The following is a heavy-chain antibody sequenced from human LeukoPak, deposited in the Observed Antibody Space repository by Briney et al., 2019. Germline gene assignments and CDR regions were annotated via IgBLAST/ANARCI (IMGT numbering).Heavy chain of an antibody. CDR1: GFTFSDYN. D-gene: IGHD5-24*01. J-gene: IGHJ4*02. CDR3: ASSDGYNAK. CDR2: ISSSGDTI. Sequence: GGSLRLSCAASGFTFSDYNMNWVRQAPGKGLEWVSYISSSGDTIYYADSVKGRFTISRDNAKNSLSLQMNSLRAEDTAVYYCASSDGYNAKWGQGTLVTVSS. V-gene: IGHV3-48*01.